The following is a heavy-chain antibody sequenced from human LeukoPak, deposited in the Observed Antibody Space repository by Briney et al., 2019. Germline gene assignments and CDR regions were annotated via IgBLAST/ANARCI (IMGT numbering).Heavy chain of an antibody. CDR2: IYYSGST. Sequence: PSETLSLTCTVSGGSITSSTYYWGWIRQPPGKGLEWIGSIYYSGSTYYNPSLKSRVTISVDTSKNQFSLKLSSVTAADTAVYYCARKPLPTAFDYWGQGTLVTVSS. V-gene: IGHV4-39*07. CDR1: GGSITSSTYY. J-gene: IGHJ4*02. CDR3: ARKPLPTAFDY. D-gene: IGHD4-17*01.